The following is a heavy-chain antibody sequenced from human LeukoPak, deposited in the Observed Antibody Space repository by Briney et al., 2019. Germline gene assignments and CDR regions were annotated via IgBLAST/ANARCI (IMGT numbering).Heavy chain of an antibody. J-gene: IGHJ4*02. CDR2: ISSCGSTI. CDR1: GFTFSSYE. V-gene: IGHV3-48*03. CDR3: ARVPNHIVVVVAATQYFDY. Sequence: AGGSLRLSCAASGFTFSSYEMNWVRQAPGKGLEWVSYISSCGSTIYYADSVKGRFTISRDNAKNSLYLKMNSLRAEDTAVYYCARVPNHIVVVVAATQYFDYWGQGTLVTVPS. D-gene: IGHD2-15*01.